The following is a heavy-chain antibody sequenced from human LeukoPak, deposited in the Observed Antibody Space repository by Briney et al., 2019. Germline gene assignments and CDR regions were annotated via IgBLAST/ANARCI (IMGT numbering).Heavy chain of an antibody. D-gene: IGHD2-15*01. CDR1: GFTFDDYA. Sequence: GGSLRPSCAASGFTFDDYAMHWVRHAPGRGLESVSLIRGDGGSTYYADSVKGRFTISRDNSKNSLYLQMNSLRTEDTALYYCAKDYQDIVVVVAATPDYWGQGTLVTVSS. J-gene: IGHJ4*02. V-gene: IGHV3-43*02. CDR3: AKDYQDIVVVVAATPDY. CDR2: IRGDGGST.